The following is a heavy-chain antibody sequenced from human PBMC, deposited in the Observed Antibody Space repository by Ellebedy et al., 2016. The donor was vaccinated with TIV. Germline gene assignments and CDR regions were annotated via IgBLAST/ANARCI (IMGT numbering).Heavy chain of an antibody. CDR2: ISHSGST. CDR1: GDSINSGSYS. J-gene: IGHJ5*02. Sequence: MPSETLSLTCVVSGDSINSGSYSWTWIRHPPGKGLEWIGYISHSGSTWYNPSFQGRVTISVDTSKNQFSLRLNPVTAADTAVYYCARGPHRRFDAWGQGSLVTVSS. CDR3: ARGPHRRFDA. V-gene: IGHV4-30-2*01.